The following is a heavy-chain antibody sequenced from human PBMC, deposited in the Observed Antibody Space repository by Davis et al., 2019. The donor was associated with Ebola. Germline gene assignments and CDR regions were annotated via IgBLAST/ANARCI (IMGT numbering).Heavy chain of an antibody. CDR2: IIPILGIA. CDR1: GGTFSSYG. Sequence: AASVKVSCKASGGTFSSYGISWVRQAPGQGLEWMGRIIPILGIANYAQKFQGRVTITADKSTSTAYMELSSLRSEDTAVYYCVRESNAGTGGDYWGQGTLVTVSS. V-gene: IGHV1-69*04. D-gene: IGHD6-13*01. CDR3: VRESNAGTGGDY. J-gene: IGHJ4*02.